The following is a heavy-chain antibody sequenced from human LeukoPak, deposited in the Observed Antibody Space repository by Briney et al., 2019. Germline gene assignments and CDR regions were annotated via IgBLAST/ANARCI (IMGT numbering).Heavy chain of an antibody. D-gene: IGHD3-10*01. V-gene: IGHV4-59*01. CDR1: GGSISSYY. CDR2: IYYSGST. CDR3: ARDKWGRGFVDV. Sequence: SETLSLTCTVSGGSISSYYWSWIRQPPGKGLEWIGYIYYSGSTNYNPSLKSRVTISVDTSKNQFSLKLSSVTAADTAVYYCARDKWGRGFVDVWGKGTTVIISS. J-gene: IGHJ6*04.